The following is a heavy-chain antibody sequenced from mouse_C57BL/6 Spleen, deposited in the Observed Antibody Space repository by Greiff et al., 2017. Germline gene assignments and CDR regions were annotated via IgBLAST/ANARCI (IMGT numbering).Heavy chain of an antibody. CDR3: ARSRVDGYYVGY. Sequence: QVQLKQSGPELVKPGASVKISCKASGYAFSSSWMNWVKQRPGKGLEWIGRIYPGDGGTNYNGKFKGKATLTADKSSSTAYMQLSSLTSEDSAVYFCARSRVDGYYVGYWGHGTTLTVSS. D-gene: IGHD2-3*01. V-gene: IGHV1-82*01. J-gene: IGHJ2*01. CDR1: GYAFSSSW. CDR2: IYPGDGGT.